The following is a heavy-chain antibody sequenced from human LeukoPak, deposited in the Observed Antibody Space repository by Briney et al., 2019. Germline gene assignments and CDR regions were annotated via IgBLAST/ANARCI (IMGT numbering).Heavy chain of an antibody. CDR3: AALGYCSGGSCYYIDY. CDR1: GYTFTSYG. J-gene: IGHJ4*02. Sequence: GASVKVSCKASGYTFTSYGISWVRRAPGQGLEWMGWISAYNGNTNYAQKLQGRVTMTTDTSTSTAYMELRSLRSDDTAVYYCAALGYCSGGSCYYIDYWGQRTLVTVSS. V-gene: IGHV1-18*01. D-gene: IGHD2-15*01. CDR2: ISAYNGNT.